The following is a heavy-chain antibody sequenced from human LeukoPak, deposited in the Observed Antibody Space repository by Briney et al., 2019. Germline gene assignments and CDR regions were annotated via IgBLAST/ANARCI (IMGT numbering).Heavy chain of an antibody. J-gene: IGHJ6*02. CDR2: ISGSGGST. Sequence: GGSLRLSCAASGFTLSSYAMSWVRQAPGKGLEWVSAISGSGGSTYYADSVKGRFTISRDNSKNTLYLQMNSLRAEDTAVYYCAKGGYGGRRLNYYYGMDVWGQGTTVTVSS. CDR1: GFTLSSYA. D-gene: IGHD5-12*01. V-gene: IGHV3-23*01. CDR3: AKGGYGGRRLNYYYGMDV.